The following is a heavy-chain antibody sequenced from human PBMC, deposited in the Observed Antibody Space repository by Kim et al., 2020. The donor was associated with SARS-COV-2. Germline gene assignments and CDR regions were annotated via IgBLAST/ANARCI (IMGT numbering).Heavy chain of an antibody. CDR1: GFSFSSYA. Sequence: GGSLRLSCAATGFSFSSYAMHWVRQAPGKGLEWVAVMWSDGSEEHYTDSVKGRFTIFRDNYKNTLYLQMNSLKAEDTAVYYCATVDYWGQGTLDTVSS. CDR3: ATVDY. V-gene: IGHV3-33*01. J-gene: IGHJ4*02. CDR2: MWSDGSEE.